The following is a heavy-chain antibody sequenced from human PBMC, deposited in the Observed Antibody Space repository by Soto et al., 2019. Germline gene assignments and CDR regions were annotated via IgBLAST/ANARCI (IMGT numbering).Heavy chain of an antibody. J-gene: IGHJ4*02. Sequence: GESLKISCKGSGYSFTNYWIGWVCQMPGKGLEWMGIINPADSDTRYSPSFQGQVTVSVDKSISTAYLQRGSLKASDTAMYYCVRPDSTGYYSHWGQGTPVTVSS. CDR1: GYSFTNYW. D-gene: IGHD3-9*01. CDR3: VRPDSTGYYSH. CDR2: INPADSDT. V-gene: IGHV5-51*01.